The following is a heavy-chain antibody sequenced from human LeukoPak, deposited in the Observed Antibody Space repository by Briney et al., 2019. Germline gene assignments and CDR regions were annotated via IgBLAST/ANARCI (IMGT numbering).Heavy chain of an antibody. Sequence: PGGSLRLSCAASGFTFSSYGMSWVRQAPGKGLEWVSVISGSGRSTNNADSVKGRFTISRENSKNTLYLQMNSLRAEDTAVYYCAKGRAYNWNDAFDYWGQGTLVTVSS. CDR3: AKGRAYNWNDAFDY. D-gene: IGHD1-20*01. V-gene: IGHV3-23*01. CDR2: ISGSGRST. CDR1: GFTFSSYG. J-gene: IGHJ4*02.